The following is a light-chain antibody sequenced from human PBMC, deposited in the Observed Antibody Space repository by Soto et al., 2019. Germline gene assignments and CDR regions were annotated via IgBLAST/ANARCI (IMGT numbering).Light chain of an antibody. CDR3: SSYTSGSTVV. CDR2: DVS. J-gene: IGLJ2*01. CDR1: SSDVGGYNY. V-gene: IGLV2-14*01. Sequence: QSALTQPASVSGSPGQSITISCTGTSSDVGGYNYVSWYQQHPGKAPTLMIYDVSNRPSGVSNRFSSSKSGNTASLTISGHQAEDEADYYCSSYTSGSTVVFGGGTQLTV.